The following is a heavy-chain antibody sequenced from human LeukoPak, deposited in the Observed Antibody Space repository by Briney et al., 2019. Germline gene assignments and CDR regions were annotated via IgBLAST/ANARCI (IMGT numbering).Heavy chain of an antibody. V-gene: IGHV1-18*01. Sequence: ASVKVSCNASGYIFTSYGFNWVRQAPGQGLEWMGWTSTYNGNTNYAQNFQGRVTMTIDTSTRTAYMELRSLRSDDTAVYYCARAYDYGDYFDYWGQGTLVTVSS. CDR1: GYIFTSYG. D-gene: IGHD4-17*01. CDR2: TSTYNGNT. J-gene: IGHJ4*02. CDR3: ARAYDYGDYFDY.